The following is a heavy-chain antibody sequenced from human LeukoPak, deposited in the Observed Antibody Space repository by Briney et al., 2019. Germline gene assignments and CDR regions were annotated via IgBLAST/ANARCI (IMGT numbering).Heavy chain of an antibody. D-gene: IGHD3-22*01. CDR1: GFTFATSW. J-gene: IGHJ4*02. CDR2: INQDGGET. V-gene: IGHV3-7*01. Sequence: GGSLRLSCEVSGFTFATSWMDWVRQAPGKGLEWVANINQDGGETNYVDSVKGRFTISRDNAKNSLYLQMNSLRAEDTAVYYCARDQRIVGGEYFDYWGQGTLVTVSS. CDR3: ARDQRIVGGEYFDY.